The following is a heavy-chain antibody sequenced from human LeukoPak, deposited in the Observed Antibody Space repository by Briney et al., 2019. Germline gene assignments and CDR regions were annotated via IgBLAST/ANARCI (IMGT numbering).Heavy chain of an antibody. V-gene: IGHV3-48*03. Sequence: GGSLRLSCAASGFTFSNYYMSWVRQAPGKGLEWVSYISSSGSSIYYADSVKGRFTISRDNAKNSLYLQMNSLRAEDTAVYYCARGFGVAVAGRAFDIWGQGTMVTVSS. CDR1: GFTFSNYY. D-gene: IGHD6-19*01. CDR2: ISSSGSSI. J-gene: IGHJ3*02. CDR3: ARGFGVAVAGRAFDI.